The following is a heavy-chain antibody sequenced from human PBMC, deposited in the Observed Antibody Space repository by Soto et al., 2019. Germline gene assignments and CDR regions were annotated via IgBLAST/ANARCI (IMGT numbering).Heavy chain of an antibody. V-gene: IGHV3-9*01. D-gene: IGHD6-13*01. Sequence: EVQLVESGGGLVQPGRSLRLSCAASGFTFHDYAMHWVRQAPGKGLEWVSGISWHSGSIGYADSVKGRFTISRDNAKNSLYLPMNRLRAEDTALYYCAKFGSAAVRDAFDIWGQGTMVTFSS. CDR1: GFTFHDYA. J-gene: IGHJ3*02. CDR3: AKFGSAAVRDAFDI. CDR2: ISWHSGSI.